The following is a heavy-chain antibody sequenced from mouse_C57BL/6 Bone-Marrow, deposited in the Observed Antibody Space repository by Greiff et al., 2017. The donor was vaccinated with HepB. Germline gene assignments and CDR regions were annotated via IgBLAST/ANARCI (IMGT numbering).Heavy chain of an antibody. CDR1: GYTFTSYG. Sequence: QVQLQQSGAELARPGASVKLSCKASGYTFTSYGISWVKQSTGQGLEWIGEIYPRSGNTYYNEKFKGKATLTADKSSSTEYMELRSLTSEDSAVYFCARWVLRRYVDVWGTGTTVTVSS. CDR2: IYPRSGNT. V-gene: IGHV1-81*01. D-gene: IGHD1-1*01. CDR3: ARWVLRRYVDV. J-gene: IGHJ1*03.